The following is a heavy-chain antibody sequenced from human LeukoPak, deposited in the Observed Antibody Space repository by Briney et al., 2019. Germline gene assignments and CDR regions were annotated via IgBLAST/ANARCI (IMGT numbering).Heavy chain of an antibody. Sequence: GRSLRLSCVASGFTLSSYAMHWVRQAPGKGLEWVAVISYDGSNKYYADSVKGRFTISRDNSKNTLYLQMNSLRAEDAAVYYCARGPSDFWSGYSPYYYYYGMDVWGQGTTVTVSS. V-gene: IGHV3-30-3*01. J-gene: IGHJ6*02. CDR1: GFTLSSYA. CDR3: ARGPSDFWSGYSPYYYYYGMDV. D-gene: IGHD3-3*01. CDR2: ISYDGSNK.